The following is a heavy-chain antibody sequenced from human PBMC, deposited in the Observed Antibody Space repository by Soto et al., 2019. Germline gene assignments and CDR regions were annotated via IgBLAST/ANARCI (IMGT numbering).Heavy chain of an antibody. V-gene: IGHV3-23*01. CDR2: ISGSGGST. CDR3: AKVRVPAEVLYYYYYYGMDV. CDR1: GFTFSSYA. D-gene: IGHD2-2*01. J-gene: IGHJ6*02. Sequence: GGSLRLSCAASGFTFSSYAMSWVRQAPGKGLEWVSAISGSGGSTYYADSVKGRFTISRDNSKNTLYLQMNSLRAEDTAVYYCAKVRVPAEVLYYYYYYGMDVWGQGTTVTVSS.